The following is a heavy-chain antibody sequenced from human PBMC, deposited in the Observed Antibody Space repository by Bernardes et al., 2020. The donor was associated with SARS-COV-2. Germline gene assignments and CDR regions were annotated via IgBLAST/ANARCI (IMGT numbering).Heavy chain of an antibody. J-gene: IGHJ1*01. CDR1: GFTFSRYW. Sequence: GGSLRLSCAASGFTFSRYWMHWVRQAPGKGLVWVSRIDSDGSTTTYADAVKGRFTMSRDNAKNTLYLQMNSLTAEDTAVYYCTREHSDCSASYSGSGDFQRWCQGTLVTVSS. CDR3: TREHSDCSASYSGSGDFQR. D-gene: IGHD3-10*01. CDR2: IDSDGSTT. V-gene: IGHV3-74*01.